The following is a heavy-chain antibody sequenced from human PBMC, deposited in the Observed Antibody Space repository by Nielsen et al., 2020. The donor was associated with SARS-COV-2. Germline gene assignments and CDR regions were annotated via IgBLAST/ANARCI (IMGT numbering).Heavy chain of an antibody. V-gene: IGHV4-59*01. CDR2: IYYSGST. Sequence: WIRQPPGKGLEWIGYIYYSGSTNYNPSLKSRVTISVDTCKNQFSLKLSSVTAADTAVYYCARDEGQFGSSGWYYNWFDPWGQGTLVTVSS. J-gene: IGHJ5*02. D-gene: IGHD6-19*01. CDR3: ARDEGQFGSSGWYYNWFDP.